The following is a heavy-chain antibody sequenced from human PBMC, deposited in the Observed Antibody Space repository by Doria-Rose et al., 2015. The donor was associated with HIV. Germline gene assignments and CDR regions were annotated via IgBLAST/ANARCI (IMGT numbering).Heavy chain of an antibody. D-gene: IGHD6-13*01. Sequence: ETGPVLVKPTETLTLTCTVSGVSLSSPGMGVSWIRQPPGKALEWLANIFSDDERSYKISLKSILTISRGTSKSQVVLTMTDMDPVDTATYYCARIKSSRWYHKYYFDFWGQGTLVIVSA. V-gene: IGHV2-26*01. CDR1: GVSLSSPGMG. CDR3: ARIKSSRWYHKYYFDF. CDR2: IFSDDER. J-gene: IGHJ4*02.